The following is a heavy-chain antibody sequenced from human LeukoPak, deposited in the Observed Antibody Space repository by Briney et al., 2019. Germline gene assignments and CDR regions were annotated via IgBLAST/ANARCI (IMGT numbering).Heavy chain of an antibody. CDR2: ISSSSYI. CDR3: ARAHNWKYGSFDF. Sequence: GGSLRLSCAASGFTFNTYTMNWVRQAPGKGLEWVSCISSSSYIYYADSVKGRFTISRDNAKNSLYLQMNSLRAEDTAVYYCARAHNWKYGSFDFWGQGTLVTVSS. J-gene: IGHJ4*02. CDR1: GFTFNTYT. V-gene: IGHV3-21*01. D-gene: IGHD1-7*01.